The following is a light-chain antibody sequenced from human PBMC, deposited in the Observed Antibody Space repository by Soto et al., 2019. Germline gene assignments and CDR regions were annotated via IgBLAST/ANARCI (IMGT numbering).Light chain of an antibody. J-gene: IGLJ3*02. V-gene: IGLV2-14*01. CDR1: SSDVGGYNY. CDR2: EVT. CDR3: SSYTSVRGV. Sequence: QSALTQPHSVSGSPGQSVTISCTGTSSDVGGYNYVSWYQQHPGIAPKLIIYEVTNRPSGISNRFSGSKSGNTASLTISGLQAEDEADYYCSSYTSVRGVFGGGTKLTVL.